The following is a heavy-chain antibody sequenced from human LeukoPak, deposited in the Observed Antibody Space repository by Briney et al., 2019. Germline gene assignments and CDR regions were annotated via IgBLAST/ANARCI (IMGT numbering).Heavy chain of an antibody. D-gene: IGHD4-17*01. CDR2: ISSSSSCI. J-gene: IGHJ4*02. Sequence: GFLRLSCASSGFSFSSYMMNWVRQAPGKVLEWVSSISSSSSCIYYADSVKGRFTISRDNAKNSLYLQMNSLRAEDTAVYYCARDLYYGDYPDYWGQGTLVTVSS. V-gene: IGHV3-21*01. CDR1: GFSFSSYM. CDR3: ARDLYYGDYPDY.